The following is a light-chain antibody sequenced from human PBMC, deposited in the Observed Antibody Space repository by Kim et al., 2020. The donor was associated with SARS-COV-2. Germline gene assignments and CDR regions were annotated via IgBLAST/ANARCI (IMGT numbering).Light chain of an antibody. V-gene: IGLV2-14*03. CDR3: CSYTNSGTYV. CDR1: GVDVGGQKY. CDR2: DVT. J-gene: IGLJ1*01. Sequence: GQSITISGTGTGVDVGGQKYVSWYQQHPGKAPILMIFDVTKRAAGISDRFSGSKSGNTASLSSSGLRAEDEADYYCCSYTNSGTYVFGSGTKVTVL.